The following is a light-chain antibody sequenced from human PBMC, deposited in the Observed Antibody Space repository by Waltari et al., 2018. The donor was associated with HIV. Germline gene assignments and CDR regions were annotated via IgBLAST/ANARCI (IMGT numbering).Light chain of an antibody. CDR1: QPISDY. V-gene: IGKV3-11*01. J-gene: IGKJ4*01. Sequence: EIVLTQSPATVSLFPGERATLSCRASQPISDYLAWYQQKPGQAPRLLIDDASNRATGIPARFSGSGSGTDFTLTISSLEPEDFAVYYCQQRTGWPLTFGGGTKVEIK. CDR3: QQRTGWPLT. CDR2: DAS.